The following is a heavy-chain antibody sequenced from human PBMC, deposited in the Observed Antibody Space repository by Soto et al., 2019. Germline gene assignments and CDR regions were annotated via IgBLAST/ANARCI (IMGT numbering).Heavy chain of an antibody. Sequence: QVQLVQSGAEVKKPGSSVKVSCKASGGTFSSYTISWVRQAPGQGLEWMGRIIPILGIANYAQKFQGRVTITEDKSKSKGYMELSRLRSEDTAVYYFARAREGELPVFDYWGQGTLVTVSS. CDR2: IIPILGIA. D-gene: IGHD1-26*01. CDR1: GGTFSSYT. J-gene: IGHJ4*02. CDR3: ARAREGELPVFDY. V-gene: IGHV1-69*02.